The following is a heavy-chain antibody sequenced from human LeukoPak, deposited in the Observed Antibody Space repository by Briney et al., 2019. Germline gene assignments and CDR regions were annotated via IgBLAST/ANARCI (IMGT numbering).Heavy chain of an antibody. J-gene: IGHJ4*02. D-gene: IGHD2-8*01. CDR3: AVGKGYCTNGVCSTGY. V-gene: IGHV1-2*06. Sequence: ASVKVSCKASGYTFTGYYMHWVRQAPGQGLEWMGRINPNSGGTNYAQKFQGRVTMTEDTSTDTAYMELSSLRSEDTAVYYCAVGKGYCTNGVCSTGYWGQGTLVTVSS. CDR1: GYTFTGYY. CDR2: INPNSGGT.